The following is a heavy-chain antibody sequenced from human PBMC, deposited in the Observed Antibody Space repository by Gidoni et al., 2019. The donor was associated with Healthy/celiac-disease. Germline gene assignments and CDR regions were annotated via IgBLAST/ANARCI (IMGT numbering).Heavy chain of an antibody. V-gene: IGHV4-39*01. CDR2: IYYSGRT. CDR1: GCSIIISSYS. D-gene: IGHD3-3*01. J-gene: IGHJ4*02. CDR3: ARTSPYYDFWSGYYISEEDY. Sequence: QLQLQESGPGLVTPSETLSRTCPVSGCSIIISSYSWGWIRQPPGKGMEWIGSIYYSGRTYYNPSLKSRVTISVDTAKKQCSLKLSSVTAADTAVYYCARTSPYYDFWSGYYISEEDYWGQGTLVTVSS.